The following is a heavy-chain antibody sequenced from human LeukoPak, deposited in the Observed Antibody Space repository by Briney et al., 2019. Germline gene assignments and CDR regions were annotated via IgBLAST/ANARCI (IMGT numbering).Heavy chain of an antibody. D-gene: IGHD2-15*01. CDR3: ASYSLWGGIDY. Sequence: SGTLSLTCAVSGGSISSSNWWSGVRPPPGKGLEWIGEIYHSGSTNYNPSLKRRVTISVDKSKNKFSLKLSSVTAADTAVYYCASYSLWGGIDYWGQGTLVTVSS. J-gene: IGHJ4*02. V-gene: IGHV4-4*02. CDR1: GGSISSSNW. CDR2: IYHSGST.